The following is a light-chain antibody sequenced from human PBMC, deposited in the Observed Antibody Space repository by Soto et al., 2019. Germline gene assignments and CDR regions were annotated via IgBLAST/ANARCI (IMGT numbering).Light chain of an antibody. V-gene: IGKV1-39*01. CDR2: AAS. CDR3: QQSYTTPWT. CDR1: QSISDY. J-gene: IGKJ1*01. Sequence: DIQMTQSPSSLSASVGDRVTISCRASQSISDYIFWYQQKPGQAPNLLIFAASSLQSGVPSRFSGSGYGTDFTLIITSLRPEDLATYYCQQSYTTPWTFGQGTKVEI.